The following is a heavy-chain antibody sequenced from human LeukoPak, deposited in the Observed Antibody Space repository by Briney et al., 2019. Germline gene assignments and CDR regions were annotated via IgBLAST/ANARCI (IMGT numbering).Heavy chain of an antibody. CDR1: GFTFSSYA. Sequence: PGGSLRLSCAASGFTFSSYAMSWVRQAPGKGLEWVSSISGSGTSTYYADSVKGRFTISRDNAKNSLYLQMNSLRAEDTAVYYCARGRGSWYDSWGQGTLVTVSS. J-gene: IGHJ5*01. V-gene: IGHV3-23*01. CDR3: ARGRGSWYDS. D-gene: IGHD6-25*01. CDR2: ISGSGTST.